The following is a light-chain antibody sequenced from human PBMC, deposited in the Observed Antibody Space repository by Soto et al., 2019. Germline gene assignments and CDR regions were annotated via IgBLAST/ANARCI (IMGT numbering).Light chain of an antibody. CDR2: RNN. CDR1: SSNIGSNY. Sequence: QSVLTQPPSASGTPGQRVTISCSGSSSNIGSNYVYWYQQLPGTAPKLLIYRNNQRPSGVPDRFSGSKSGSSAYLAISGRRSEDEADYYCAAXYDSLPYVFGTGTKVPVL. J-gene: IGLJ1*01. CDR3: AAXYDSLPYV. V-gene: IGLV1-47*01.